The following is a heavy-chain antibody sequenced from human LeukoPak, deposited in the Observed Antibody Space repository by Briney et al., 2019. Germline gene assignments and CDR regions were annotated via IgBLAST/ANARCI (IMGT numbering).Heavy chain of an antibody. V-gene: IGHV3-74*01. CDR3: ARESGYSFNL. J-gene: IGHJ5*02. CDR1: GFTFSSYW. Sequence: GGSLRLSCAASGFTFSSYWMQWVRQAPGKGLVWVSRLSPDGSSTTSADSVKGRFTISRDNAKSSLYLQMNSLRAEDTAVYYCARESGYSFNLWGQGTLVTVSS. CDR2: LSPDGSST. D-gene: IGHD5-18*01.